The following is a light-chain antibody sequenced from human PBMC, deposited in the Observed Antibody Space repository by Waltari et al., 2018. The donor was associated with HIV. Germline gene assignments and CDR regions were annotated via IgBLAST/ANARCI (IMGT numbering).Light chain of an antibody. J-gene: IGKJ2*01. V-gene: IGKV3-11*01. CDR3: QQRVYLYT. Sequence: EIVLTQSPATLSLSPGERVYLSCQASQPVGSSLAWYPQKPCQAPRLLIYDASNRSTGIPARFSGSGSGTDFTLNINSLEPEDFAVYYCQQRVYLYTFGQGTKLEIK. CDR2: DAS. CDR1: QPVGSS.